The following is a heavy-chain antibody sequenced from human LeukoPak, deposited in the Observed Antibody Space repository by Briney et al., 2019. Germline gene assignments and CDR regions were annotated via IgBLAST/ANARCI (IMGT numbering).Heavy chain of an antibody. V-gene: IGHV1-46*01. CDR3: ATGMVRGVPVNWFDP. CDR2: INPTGGST. Sequence: GASVKVSCKASGGTFTSYYMRWVRQAPGEGLEWMGIINPTGGSTSYAQKFQGRVTMTEDTSTDTAYMELSSLRSGDTAVYYCATGMVRGVPVNWFDPWGQGTLVTVSP. J-gene: IGHJ5*02. D-gene: IGHD3-10*01. CDR1: GGTFTSYY.